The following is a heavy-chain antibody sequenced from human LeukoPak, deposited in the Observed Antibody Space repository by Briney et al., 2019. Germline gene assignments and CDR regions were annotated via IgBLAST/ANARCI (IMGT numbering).Heavy chain of an antibody. V-gene: IGHV1-69*13. Sequence: GASVKVSCKASGGTFSSYAISWVRRAPGQGLEWMGGIIPIFGTANYAQKFQGRVTITADESTSTAYMELSSLRSEDTAVYYCASEYCSSTSCYIADYWGQGTLVTVSS. CDR2: IIPIFGTA. CDR1: GGTFSSYA. D-gene: IGHD2-2*02. CDR3: ASEYCSSTSCYIADY. J-gene: IGHJ4*02.